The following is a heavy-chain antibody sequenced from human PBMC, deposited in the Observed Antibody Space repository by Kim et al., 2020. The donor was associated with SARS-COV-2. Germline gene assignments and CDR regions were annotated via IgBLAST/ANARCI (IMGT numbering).Heavy chain of an antibody. Sequence: SETLSLTCAVYGGSFSGYYWSWIRQPPGKGLEWIGEINHSGSTNYNPSLKSRVTISVDTSKNQFSLKLSSVTAADTAVYYCARRSLFFPAKYSSWYPAAFDPWGQGTLVTVSS. D-gene: IGHD6-13*01. J-gene: IGHJ5*02. CDR3: ARRSLFFPAKYSSWYPAAFDP. V-gene: IGHV4-34*01. CDR1: GGSFSGYY. CDR2: INHSGST.